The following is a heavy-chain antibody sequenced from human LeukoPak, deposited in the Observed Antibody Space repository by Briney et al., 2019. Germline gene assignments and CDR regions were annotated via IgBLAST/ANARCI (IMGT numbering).Heavy chain of an antibody. Sequence: GGSLRLSCAVSGFTVSGYYMSWLRQAPGRGLEWVSVIYADFDNTDYADSVRGRFTISRDSSKNTLYLHMNSLRVEDTATYFCARALNRHIGAFEYWGQGALVTVSS. V-gene: IGHV3-53*01. CDR1: GFTVSGYY. J-gene: IGHJ4*02. CDR2: IYADFDNT. CDR3: ARALNRHIGAFEY. D-gene: IGHD4/OR15-4a*01.